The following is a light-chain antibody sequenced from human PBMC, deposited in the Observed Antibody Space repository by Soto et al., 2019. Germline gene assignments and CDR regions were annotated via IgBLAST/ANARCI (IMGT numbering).Light chain of an antibody. V-gene: IGKV3D-15*01. CDR2: GAS. Sequence: EIVMTQSPATLSESPGERVTLSCRASQSISTNLAWHQQKPGQAPRLLIYGASTRFTGIPARFSGSGSGTEFTLTISTLKSEYFAIYYCQQYNNWLTFGQGTKLDIK. J-gene: IGKJ2*01. CDR3: QQYNNWLT. CDR1: QSISTN.